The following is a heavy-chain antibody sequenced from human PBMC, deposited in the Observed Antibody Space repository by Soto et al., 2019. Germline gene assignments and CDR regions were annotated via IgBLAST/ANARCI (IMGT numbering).Heavy chain of an antibody. CDR1: GGSFSSYY. CDR2: ISYSGTA. Sequence: PSETLSLTCSVSGGSFSSYYWTWIRQPPGKGLEYIGSISYSGTANYNPSLRSRLTISVDTSTSTVYMELSSLRSEDTAVYYCARGRSIVATILSGNDYWGQGTLVTVSS. J-gene: IGHJ4*02. D-gene: IGHD5-12*01. V-gene: IGHV4-59*01. CDR3: ARGRSIVATILSGNDY.